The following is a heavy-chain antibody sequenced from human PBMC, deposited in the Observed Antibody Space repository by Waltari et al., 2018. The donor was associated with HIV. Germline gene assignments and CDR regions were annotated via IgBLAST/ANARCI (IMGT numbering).Heavy chain of an antibody. CDR2: ISSSGTTI. J-gene: IGHJ4*02. D-gene: IGHD2-21*02. CDR3: ASPGPYCGGDCYLD. CDR1: GFVFSDFY. V-gene: IGHV3-11*01. Sequence: QVQLVESGGGLVKPGGSLRLSCAASGFVFSDFYLGWFRPAPGKGLGGISYISSSGTTIYYRDSVKGRFTISRDNAKNSLSLQMNSLRAEDTAVYYCASPGPYCGGDCYLDWGPGTLVTVSS.